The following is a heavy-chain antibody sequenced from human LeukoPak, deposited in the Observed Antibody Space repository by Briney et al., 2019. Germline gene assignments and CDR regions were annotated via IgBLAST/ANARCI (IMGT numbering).Heavy chain of an antibody. Sequence: PGGSLRLSCAASGFTVSSNYMSWVRQAPGKGLEWVSSISSSSSYIYYADSVKGRFTISRDNAKNSLFLQMNSLRAEDTAVYYCLAGTLDYDYVWGSYRPDYWGQGTLVTVSS. D-gene: IGHD3-16*02. CDR3: LAGTLDYDYVWGSYRPDY. J-gene: IGHJ4*02. CDR1: GFTVSSNY. V-gene: IGHV3-21*01. CDR2: ISSSSSYI.